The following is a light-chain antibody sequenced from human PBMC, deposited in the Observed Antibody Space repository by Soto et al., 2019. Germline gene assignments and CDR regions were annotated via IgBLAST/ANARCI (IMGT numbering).Light chain of an antibody. CDR3: GTWDGSLNTQI. J-gene: IGLJ2*01. Sequence: QSVLTQPPSVSAAPGQKVTISCSGSSSNIGNNYVSWYQQLPGTAPKLLIYDNDKRPSGIPDRFSGSKSGTSATLGITGLQTWDEADYYCGTWDGSLNTQIFGGGTKLTVL. CDR2: DND. CDR1: SSNIGNNY. V-gene: IGLV1-51*01.